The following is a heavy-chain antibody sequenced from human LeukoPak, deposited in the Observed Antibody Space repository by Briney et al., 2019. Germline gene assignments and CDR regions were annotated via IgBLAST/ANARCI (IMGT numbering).Heavy chain of an antibody. J-gene: IGHJ6*02. CDR3: ARIYGSGGVYYYYYGMDV. Sequence: SVKVSCKASGGTFSSYAISRVRQAPGQGLEWMGGIIPIFGTANYAQKFQGRVTITADESTSTAYMELSSLRSEDTAVYYCARIYGSGGVYYYYYGMDVWGQGTTVTVSS. CDR2: IIPIFGTA. V-gene: IGHV1-69*13. CDR1: GGTFSSYA. D-gene: IGHD3-10*01.